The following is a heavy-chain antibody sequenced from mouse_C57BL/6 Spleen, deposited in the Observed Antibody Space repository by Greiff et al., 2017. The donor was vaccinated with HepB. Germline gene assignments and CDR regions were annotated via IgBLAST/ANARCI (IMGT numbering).Heavy chain of an antibody. J-gene: IGHJ2*01. CDR3: ARRGPLYYDYPDY. V-gene: IGHV1-81*01. Sequence: QVPLKQSGAELARPGASVKLSCKASGYTFTSYGISWVKQRTGQGLEWIGEIYPRSGNPYYNEKFKGKSTLTADKSSSTAYMELRSLTSEDSAVYFCARRGPLYYDYPDYWGQGTTLTVSS. D-gene: IGHD2-4*01. CDR2: IYPRSGNP. CDR1: GYTFTSYG.